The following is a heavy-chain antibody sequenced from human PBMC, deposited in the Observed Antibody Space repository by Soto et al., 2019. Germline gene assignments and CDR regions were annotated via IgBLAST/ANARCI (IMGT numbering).Heavy chain of an antibody. D-gene: IGHD2-2*02. J-gene: IGHJ4*02. V-gene: IGHV3-23*01. CDR2: ISGSGDNT. CDR1: GFTFSSYA. CDR3: TKVGGTSLPPIPVDY. Sequence: EVQLLESGGGLVQPGGSLRLSCAASGFTFSSYAMNWVRQAPGKGLEWDSTISGSGDNTYYADSVKGRFTISRDNSKNTLYLQMNSLRAEDTALYYCTKVGGTSLPPIPVDYWGQGTQVTVSS.